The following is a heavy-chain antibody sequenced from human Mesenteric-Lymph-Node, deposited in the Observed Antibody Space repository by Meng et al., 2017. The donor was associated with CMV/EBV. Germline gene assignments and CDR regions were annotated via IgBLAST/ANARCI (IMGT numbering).Heavy chain of an antibody. D-gene: IGHD2-21*01. J-gene: IGHJ4*02. Sequence: GESLKISCAASGFTFSTYWMTWVRQAPGKGLEWVANIKQDGRENYYMDSVRGRFTISRDNAKNSLYLQMNGLRAEDTAVYYCVRHVATSFDYWGLGTLVTVSS. V-gene: IGHV3-7*01. CDR1: GFTFSTYW. CDR3: VRHVATSFDY. CDR2: IKQDGREN.